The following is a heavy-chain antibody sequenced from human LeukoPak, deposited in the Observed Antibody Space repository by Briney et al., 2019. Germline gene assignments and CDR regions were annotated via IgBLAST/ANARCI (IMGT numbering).Heavy chain of an antibody. V-gene: IGHV4-59*01. Sequence: SETLSLTCTVSGGSIFGYYWSWIRQPPGKGLESIGYIYYSGSTNYNPSLKSRVTISVDTSKNQLSLRLTSVTAADTAVYYCARVDYTTSSPYLLPDSWGQGTLVTVSS. CDR2: IYYSGST. D-gene: IGHD6-6*01. CDR1: GGSIFGYY. J-gene: IGHJ4*02. CDR3: ARVDYTTSSPYLLPDS.